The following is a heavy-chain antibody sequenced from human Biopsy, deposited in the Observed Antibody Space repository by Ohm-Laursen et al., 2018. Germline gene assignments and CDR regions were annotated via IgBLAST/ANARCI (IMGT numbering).Heavy chain of an antibody. CDR1: GYTFTTYA. V-gene: IGHV1-18*01. CDR2: ISTYNGNT. J-gene: IGHJ5*02. D-gene: IGHD3-10*01. Sequence: SVKVSCNASGYTFTTYAISWVRQAPGQGLEWMGWISTYNGNTNYAQKVQGRVTMTTDTSTSTAYMGLRSLRSDDTAVYYCARGIGSMVRGVIINVNNWFDPWGQGTLVTVSS. CDR3: ARGIGSMVRGVIINVNNWFDP.